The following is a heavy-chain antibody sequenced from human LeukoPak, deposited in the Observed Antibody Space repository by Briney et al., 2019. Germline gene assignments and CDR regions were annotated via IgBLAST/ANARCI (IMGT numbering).Heavy chain of an antibody. CDR1: GYTFTSYG. CDR2: ISAYNGNT. J-gene: IGHJ4*02. V-gene: IGHV1-18*01. D-gene: IGHD3-16*01. CDR3: ARGAYPWGWFDY. Sequence: ASVKVSCKASGYTFTSYGISWVRQAPGQGLERMGWISAYNGNTNYAQNLQGRVTMTTDTSTSTAYMELRSLRSDDTAVYYCARGAYPWGWFDYWGQGTLVTVSS.